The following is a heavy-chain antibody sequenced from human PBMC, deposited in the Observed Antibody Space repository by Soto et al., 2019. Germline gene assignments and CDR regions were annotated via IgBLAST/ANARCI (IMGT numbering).Heavy chain of an antibody. J-gene: IGHJ6*02. D-gene: IGHD5-18*01. V-gene: IGHV3-7*05. Sequence: EVQLVESGGGLVQPGGSLRLSCAASGFTFRTYWLSWVRQAPGKGLEWVANINLDGSEKNYVDSVKGRFTISRDNARNSLYLQMSSLRAEDTVLYYCARDGSTSWYSYDYHGMDVWGQGTTVTVSS. CDR2: INLDGSEK. CDR3: ARDGSTSWYSYDYHGMDV. CDR1: GFTFRTYW.